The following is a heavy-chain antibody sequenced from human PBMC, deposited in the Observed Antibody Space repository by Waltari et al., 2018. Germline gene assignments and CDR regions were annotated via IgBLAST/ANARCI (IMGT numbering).Heavy chain of an antibody. Sequence: QVQLVQSGAEVKKPGSSVKVSCKASGGTFSSYAISWVRQATGQGLEWMGGIIPIFGTANYAQKFQGRVTITTDESTSTAYMELSSLRSEDTAVYYCAREVGQWLPQLRDYYYGMDVWGQGTTVTVSS. D-gene: IGHD6-19*01. CDR3: AREVGQWLPQLRDYYYGMDV. CDR1: GGTFSSYA. CDR2: IIPIFGTA. J-gene: IGHJ6*02. V-gene: IGHV1-69*05.